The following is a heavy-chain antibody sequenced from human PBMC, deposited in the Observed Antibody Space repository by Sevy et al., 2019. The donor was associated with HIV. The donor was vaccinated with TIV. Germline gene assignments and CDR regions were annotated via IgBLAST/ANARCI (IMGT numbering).Heavy chain of an antibody. D-gene: IGHD3-10*01. CDR3: TRGDRLLWFGESAFDI. J-gene: IGHJ3*02. CDR2: IRSKAYGGTT. Sequence: GESLKISCTASGFTFGDYAMSWFRQAPGKGLEWVGFIRSKAYGGTTEYAASVKGRFTISRDDSKSIAYLQMNSLKTEDTAVYYCTRGDRLLWFGESAFDIWGQGTMVTVSS. V-gene: IGHV3-49*03. CDR1: GFTFGDYA.